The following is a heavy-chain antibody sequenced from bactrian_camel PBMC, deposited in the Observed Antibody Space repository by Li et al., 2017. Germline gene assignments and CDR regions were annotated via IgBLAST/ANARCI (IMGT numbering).Heavy chain of an antibody. Sequence: HVQLVESGGGLVQPGGSLRLSCAVSGFRRTAYYISWVRQAPGKGLEWVAGITSDGTNRYYTSSVKGRFTISQDNAKRTGYLQMNSLKPEDTAMYYCKPDPVRKGSWCFGGWGQGTQVTVS. CDR3: KPDPVRKGSWCFGG. J-gene: IGHJ6*01. CDR1: GFRRTAYY. CDR2: ITSDGTNR. V-gene: IGHV3S5*01. D-gene: IGHD6*01.